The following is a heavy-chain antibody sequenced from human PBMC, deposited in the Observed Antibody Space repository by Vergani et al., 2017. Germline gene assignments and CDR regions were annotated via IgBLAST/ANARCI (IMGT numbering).Heavy chain of an antibody. V-gene: IGHV4-34*01. Sequence: QVQLQQWGGGLLKPSETLSLTCVVTGGSFTSYHWTWIRQSPGEGLEWVGDIDHTGRPDYNPSLKSRLTMSVDKSRNQFSLTLNSVTATHTSIYFCARVNTETNGHLYYYYYMDVWGQGTAVTVS. CDR3: ARVNTETNGHLYYYYYMDV. CDR1: GGSFTSYH. J-gene: IGHJ6*03. CDR2: IDHTGRP. D-gene: IGHD4-11*01.